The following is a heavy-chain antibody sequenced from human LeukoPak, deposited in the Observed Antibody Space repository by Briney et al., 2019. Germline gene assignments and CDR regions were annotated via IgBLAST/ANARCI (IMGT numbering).Heavy chain of an antibody. J-gene: IGHJ4*02. V-gene: IGHV4-34*01. CDR2: INHSGST. D-gene: IGHD5-18*01. CDR1: GGSFSGYY. Sequence: KPSETLSLTCAVYGGSFSGYYWSWIRQPPGKGLEWIGEINHSGSTNYNPSLKSRVTISVDTSKNQFSLKLSSVTAADTAVYYCARRRIQLWLPNGPPYSYWGQGTLVTVSS. CDR3: ARRRIQLWLPNGPPYSY.